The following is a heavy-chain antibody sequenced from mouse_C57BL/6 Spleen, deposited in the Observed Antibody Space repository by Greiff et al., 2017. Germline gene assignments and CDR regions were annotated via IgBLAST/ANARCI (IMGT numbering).Heavy chain of an antibody. Sequence: QVQLQQPGAELVMPGASVKLSCKASGYTFTSYWMHWVKQRPGQGLEWIGEIDPSDSSLNKHQKFKGKSTLTVDKSSRTAYMQLSSLTSEDSAVYYCARFNYYAMDYWGQGTSVTVSS. J-gene: IGHJ4*01. CDR3: ARFNYYAMDY. V-gene: IGHV1-69*01. CDR1: GYTFTSYW. CDR2: IDPSDSSL.